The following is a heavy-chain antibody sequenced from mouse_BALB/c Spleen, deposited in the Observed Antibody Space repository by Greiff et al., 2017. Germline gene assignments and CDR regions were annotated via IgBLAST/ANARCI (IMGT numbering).Heavy chain of an antibody. CDR2: ISSGSSTI. CDR3: ARSVTGTRVFDY. Sequence: EVQRVESGGGLVQPGGSRKLSCAASGFTFSSFGMHWVRQAPEKGLEWVAYISSGSSTIYYADTVKGRFTISRDNPKNTLFLQMTSLRSEDTAMYYCARSVTGTRVFDYWGQGTTLTVSS. D-gene: IGHD4-1*01. CDR1: GFTFSSFG. J-gene: IGHJ2*01. V-gene: IGHV5-17*02.